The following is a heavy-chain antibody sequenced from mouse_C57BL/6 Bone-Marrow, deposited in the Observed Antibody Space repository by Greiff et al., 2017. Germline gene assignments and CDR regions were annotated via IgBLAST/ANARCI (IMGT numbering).Heavy chain of an antibody. V-gene: IGHV1-50*01. CDR3: ARERYGNYGY. CDR2: IDPSDSYT. D-gene: IGHD2-10*02. Sequence: QVQLQQPGAELVKPGASVKLSCKASGYTFTSYWMLWVKQRPGQGLEWIGEIDPSDSYTNYNQKFKGKATLTVDTSSSTAYMQLSSLTSEDSAVYYCARERYGNYGYWGQGTTLTVSS. CDR1: GYTFTSYW. J-gene: IGHJ2*01.